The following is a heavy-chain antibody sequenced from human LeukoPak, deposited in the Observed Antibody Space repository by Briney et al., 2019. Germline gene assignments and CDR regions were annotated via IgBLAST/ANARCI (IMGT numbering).Heavy chain of an antibody. CDR1: GYTFTSYD. CDR2: MNPNSGNT. Sequence: ASVKVSCEASGYTFTSYDINWVRQATGQGLEWMGWMNPNSGNTGYAQKFQGRVTITRNTSISTAYMELSSLRAEDTAVYYCARDLIDGYNSGYFDYWGQETLVTVSS. V-gene: IGHV1-8*03. CDR3: ARDLIDGYNSGYFDY. J-gene: IGHJ4*02. D-gene: IGHD5-24*01.